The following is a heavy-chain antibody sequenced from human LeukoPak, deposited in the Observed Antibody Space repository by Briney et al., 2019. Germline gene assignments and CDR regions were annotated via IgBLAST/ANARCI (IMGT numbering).Heavy chain of an antibody. V-gene: IGHV3-30*03. D-gene: IGHD3-22*01. J-gene: IGHJ4*02. Sequence: PGGSLRLSCAASGFTFSSYGMHWVRQAPGKGLEWVAVISYDGSNKYYADSVKGRFTISRDNSKNTLYLQMNSLRAEDTAVYYCARDGYYYDSSGYNFDYWGQGTLVTVSS. CDR2: ISYDGSNK. CDR1: GFTFSSYG. CDR3: ARDGYYYDSSGYNFDY.